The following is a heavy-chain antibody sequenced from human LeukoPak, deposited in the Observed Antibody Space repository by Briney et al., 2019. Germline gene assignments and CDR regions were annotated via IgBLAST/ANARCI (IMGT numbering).Heavy chain of an antibody. CDR1: GGSISSYY. CDR3: ARGNYYGSGERFDY. J-gene: IGHJ4*02. Sequence: SETLSLTCTVSGGSISSYYWSWIRQPAGKGLEWIGRIYTSGSANYNPSLKSRVTMSVDTSKNQFSLKLSSVTAADTAVYYCARGNYYGSGERFDYWGQGTLVTVSS. CDR2: IYTSGSA. V-gene: IGHV4-4*07. D-gene: IGHD3-10*01.